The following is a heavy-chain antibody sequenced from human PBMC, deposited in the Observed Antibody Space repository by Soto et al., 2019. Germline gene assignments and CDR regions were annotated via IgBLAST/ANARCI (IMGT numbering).Heavy chain of an antibody. D-gene: IGHD1-26*01. CDR1: GFTFSSYA. J-gene: IGHJ6*02. CDR3: ARDRELGGDGMDV. Sequence: QVQLVESGGGVVQPGRSLRLSCAASGFTFSSYAMHWVRQAPGKGLEWVAVISYDGSNKYYADSVKGRFTISRDNSKNTLYLQMNSLRAEDTAVYYCARDRELGGDGMDVRGQGTTVTVSS. CDR2: ISYDGSNK. V-gene: IGHV3-30-3*01.